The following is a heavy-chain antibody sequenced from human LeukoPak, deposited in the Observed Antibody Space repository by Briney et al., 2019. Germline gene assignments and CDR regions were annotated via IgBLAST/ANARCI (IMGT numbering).Heavy chain of an antibody. CDR2: ISYDGKNK. D-gene: IGHD1-7*01. CDR3: ARAKRELTDY. Sequence: GGSLRLSCAASGFTFSNYAIHWVRQAPGKGLEWVAVISYDGKNKFYADSVTGRFTISRDNPKNTLFLQMSSLRAEDTAVYYCARAKRELTDYWGQGTLVTVSS. CDR1: GFTFSNYA. J-gene: IGHJ4*02. V-gene: IGHV3-30*04.